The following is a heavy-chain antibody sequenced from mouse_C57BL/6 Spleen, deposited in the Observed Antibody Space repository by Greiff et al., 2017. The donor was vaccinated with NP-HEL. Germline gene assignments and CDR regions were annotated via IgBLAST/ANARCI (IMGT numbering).Heavy chain of an antibody. D-gene: IGHD1-1*01. CDR2: IYPGDGDT. J-gene: IGHJ4*01. Sequence: QVQLQQSGAELVKPGASVKISCKASGYAFSSYWMNWVKQRPGKGLEWIGQIYPGDGDTNYNGKFKGKATLTADKSSSTAYMQLSSLTSEDSAVYFCARDYYGSRECAMDYWGQGTSVTVSS. CDR1: GYAFSSYW. V-gene: IGHV1-80*01. CDR3: ARDYYGSRECAMDY.